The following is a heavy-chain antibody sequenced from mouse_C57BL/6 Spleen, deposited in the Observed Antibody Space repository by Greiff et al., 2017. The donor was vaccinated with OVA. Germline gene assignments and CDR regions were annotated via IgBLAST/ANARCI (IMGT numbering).Heavy chain of an antibody. D-gene: IGHD2-4*01. J-gene: IGHJ2*01. CDR3: ARRGDYDDYFDY. V-gene: IGHV5-6*02. CDR1: GFTFSSYG. Sequence: DVMLVESGGDLVKPGGSLKLSCAASGFTFSSYGMSWVRQTPDKRLEWVATISSGGSYNYYPDSVKGRFTISRDNAKNTLYLQMGSLKSKDTAMYYCARRGDYDDYFDYWGQGTTLTVSS. CDR2: ISSGGSYN.